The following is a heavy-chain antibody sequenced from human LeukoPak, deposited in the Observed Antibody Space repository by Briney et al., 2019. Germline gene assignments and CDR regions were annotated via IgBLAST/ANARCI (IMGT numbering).Heavy chain of an antibody. V-gene: IGHV1-18*01. D-gene: IGHD3-16*02. J-gene: IGHJ5*02. CDR2: ISAYNGNT. Sequence: GASVKVSCKASGYTFTSYGISWVRQAPGQGLEWMGWISAYNGNTNYAQKFQGRVTMTRNTSISTAYMELSSLRSEDTAVYYCARESKPDPYDYVWGSYLPWGQGTLVTVSS. CDR1: GYTFTSYG. CDR3: ARESKPDPYDYVWGSYLP.